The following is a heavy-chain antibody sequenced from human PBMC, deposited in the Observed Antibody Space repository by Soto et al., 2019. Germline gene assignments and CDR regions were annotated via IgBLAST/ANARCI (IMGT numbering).Heavy chain of an antibody. D-gene: IGHD6-13*01. CDR3: AKFEGGVGAAESALNI. Sequence: QLQLQESGPGLVKPSETLSLTCTVAGGSISNSIYYWDWIRQPPGKGLEWIGSIYYSGSTYYNPSVEIRGTKSAHTSKQECSQKISPVTAAGTAAYYCAKFEGGVGAAESALNIGGQGTTVTV. J-gene: IGHJ3*02. V-gene: IGHV4-39*01. CDR2: IYYSGST. CDR1: GGSISNSIYY.